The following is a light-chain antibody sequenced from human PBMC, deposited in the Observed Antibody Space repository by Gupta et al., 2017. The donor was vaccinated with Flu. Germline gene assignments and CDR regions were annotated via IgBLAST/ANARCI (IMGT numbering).Light chain of an antibody. CDR3: QQCDSPPRT. V-gene: IGKV1-39*01. J-gene: IGKJ1*01. CDR2: VAS. Sequence: IQMTQSPSFLTASVGDRVTITCRTSQKIDNYLNWYQQKPGKAPKLLIYVASTLQSGVPSGFSGSGFGTDFTLTISRLQPEDFATYYCQQCDSPPRTFGQGTKVEIK. CDR1: QKIDNY.